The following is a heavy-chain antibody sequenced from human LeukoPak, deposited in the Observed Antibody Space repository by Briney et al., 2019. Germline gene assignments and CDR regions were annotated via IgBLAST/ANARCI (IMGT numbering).Heavy chain of an antibody. CDR3: ARGLGSYYNIYFDY. V-gene: IGHV4-4*07. CDR1: GGSISSYY. J-gene: IGHJ4*02. Sequence: SETLSLTCTVSGGSISSYYWSWIRQPAGKGLEWIGRIYTSGSANYNPSLKSRVTMSVDTSKNQFSLKLSSVTAADTAVYYCARGLGSYYNIYFDYWGQGTLVTVSS. CDR2: IYTSGSA. D-gene: IGHD3-10*01.